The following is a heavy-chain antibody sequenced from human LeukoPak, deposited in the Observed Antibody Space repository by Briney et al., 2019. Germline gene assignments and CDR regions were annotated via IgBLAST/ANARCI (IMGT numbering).Heavy chain of an antibody. CDR1: GFTFSSYA. D-gene: IGHD3-3*01. V-gene: IGHV3-23*01. CDR2: ISGSGGST. Sequence: GSLRLSCAASGFTFSSYAMSWVRQAPGKGLEWVSAISGSGGSTYYADYVKGRFTISRDNSKNTLYLQMNSLRAEDTAVYYCAKDNGFWSGLNDYWGQGTLVTVSS. J-gene: IGHJ4*02. CDR3: AKDNGFWSGLNDY.